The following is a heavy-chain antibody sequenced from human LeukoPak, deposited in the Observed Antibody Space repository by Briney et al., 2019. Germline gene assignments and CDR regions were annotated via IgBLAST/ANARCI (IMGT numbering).Heavy chain of an antibody. V-gene: IGHV4-34*01. CDR1: GGSFSGYY. D-gene: IGHD6-13*01. Sequence: SETLSLTCAVYGGSFSGYYWSWIRQPPGKGLEWIGEINHSGSTNYNPSLKSRVTISVDTSKNQFSLELSSVTAADTAVYYCARRGIAAANPQYYYYYMDVWGKGTTVTVSS. CDR2: INHSGST. CDR3: ARRGIAAANPQYYYYYMDV. J-gene: IGHJ6*03.